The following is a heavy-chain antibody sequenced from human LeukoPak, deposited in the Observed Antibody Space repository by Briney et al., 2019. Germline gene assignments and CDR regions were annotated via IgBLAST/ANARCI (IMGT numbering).Heavy chain of an antibody. V-gene: IGHV4-61*01. Sequence: SETLSLTCTVSGGSISSGSYYWSWIRQPPGKGLEWIGYIYYSGSTNYNPSLKSRVTISVGTSKNQFSLKLSSVTAADTAVYYCARYVRYFDWGYYYYMDVWGKGTTVTISS. CDR1: GGSISSGSYY. J-gene: IGHJ6*03. CDR3: ARYVRYFDWGYYYYMDV. D-gene: IGHD3-9*01. CDR2: IYYSGST.